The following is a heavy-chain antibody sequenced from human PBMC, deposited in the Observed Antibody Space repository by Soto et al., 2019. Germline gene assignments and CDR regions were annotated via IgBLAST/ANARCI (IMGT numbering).Heavy chain of an antibody. J-gene: IGHJ4*01. V-gene: IGHV4-30-4*01. Sequence: QVQLQESGPGLVKPSQTLSLTCTVSGGSTSSDNYWSWIRQPPGKGLEWIGHIYYSGNTDYNPSLQSVLAISIDTSKNQFSLKLSAVSAADTAVYFCAREGGESSDGLYYFYSSGHVSLVTVSS. D-gene: IGHD3-16*01. CDR1: GGSTSSDNY. CDR2: IYYSGNT. CDR3: AREGGESSDGLYYFYS.